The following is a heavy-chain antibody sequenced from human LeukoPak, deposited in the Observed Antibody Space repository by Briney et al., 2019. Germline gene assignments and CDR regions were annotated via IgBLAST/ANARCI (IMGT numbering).Heavy chain of an antibody. V-gene: IGHV1-18*01. J-gene: IGHJ5*02. CDR3: ARGIGYCSSTSCHPGDDHNWFDP. CDR1: GYTFTSYG. D-gene: IGHD2-2*01. Sequence: GASVKVSCKASGYTFTSYGISWVRQAPGQGLEWMGWISAYNGNTNYAQKLQGRVTMTTDTSTSTAYMELSRLRSDDTAVYYCARGIGYCSSTSCHPGDDHNWFDPWGQGTLVTVSS. CDR2: ISAYNGNT.